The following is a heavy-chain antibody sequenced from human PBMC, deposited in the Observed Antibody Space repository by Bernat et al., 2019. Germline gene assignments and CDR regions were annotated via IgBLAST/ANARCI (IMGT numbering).Heavy chain of an antibody. V-gene: IGHV1-3*01. J-gene: IGHJ5*02. CDR3: ARVEVVAATLWFDP. D-gene: IGHD2-15*01. Sequence: QVQLVQSGAEVKKPGASVKVSCKASGYTFTSYAMHWVRQAPGQRLEWMGWINAGNGNTKYSQKFQGRVTITRDTSASTGYMELSSLRSEDTAVYYCARVEVVAATLWFDPWGQGTLVTVSS. CDR1: GYTFTSYA. CDR2: INAGNGNT.